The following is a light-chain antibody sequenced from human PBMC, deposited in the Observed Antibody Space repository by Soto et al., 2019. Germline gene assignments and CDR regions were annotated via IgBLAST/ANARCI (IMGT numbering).Light chain of an antibody. V-gene: IGKV3-11*01. CDR3: QQRSNWQIT. J-gene: IGKJ5*01. CDR2: DIS. Sequence: IVLTQSPATLSLSPGERATLSCRASQSVSSYLAWYKQRPGQPPRLLIYDISDRATGVPPRFSGRGSGTEFTLTISSLQPEDFEVYYCQQRSNWQITFGQGTRLEIK. CDR1: QSVSSY.